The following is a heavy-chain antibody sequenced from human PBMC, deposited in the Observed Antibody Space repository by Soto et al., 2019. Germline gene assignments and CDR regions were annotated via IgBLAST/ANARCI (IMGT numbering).Heavy chain of an antibody. V-gene: IGHV3-23*01. Sequence: PGGSLRLSCAASGFTFSSYAMSWVRQAPGKGLEWVSAISGSGGSTYYADSVKGRFTISRDNSKNTLYLQMNSLRAEDTAVYYCAKGPAYYYDSSGYYYRPFDYWGQGTLVTVS. CDR1: GFTFSSYA. D-gene: IGHD3-22*01. CDR2: ISGSGGST. J-gene: IGHJ4*02. CDR3: AKGPAYYYDSSGYYYRPFDY.